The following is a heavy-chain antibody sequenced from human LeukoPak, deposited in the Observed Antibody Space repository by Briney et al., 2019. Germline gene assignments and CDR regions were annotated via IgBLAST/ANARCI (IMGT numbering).Heavy chain of an antibody. J-gene: IGHJ4*02. CDR3: ARSAYCGGDCPDY. Sequence: KSGGSLRLSCAASGFTFSSYSMNWVRQAPGKGLEWVSSISSSSSYIYYADSVKGRFTISRDNAKNSLYPQMNSLRAEDTAVYYCARSAYCGGDCPDYWGQGTLVTVSS. CDR2: ISSSSSYI. V-gene: IGHV3-21*01. CDR1: GFTFSSYS. D-gene: IGHD2-21*02.